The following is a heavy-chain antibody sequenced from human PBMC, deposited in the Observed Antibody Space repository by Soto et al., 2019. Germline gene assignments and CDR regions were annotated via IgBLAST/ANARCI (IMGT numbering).Heavy chain of an antibody. CDR1: GFTFSNYE. Sequence: EVQLVESGGALVQPGGSLRLSCAASGFTFSNYEMDWVRQAPGKGLEWVSYISGNGGTIYYADSVKGRFTISRDNADNSLYLQMNGLRVEDTGVYYXMRDAGGGGPDLVHFSYWGQGTLVTVSS. V-gene: IGHV3-48*03. D-gene: IGHD3-16*01. CDR2: ISGNGGTI. CDR3: MRDAGGGGPDLVHFSY. J-gene: IGHJ4*02.